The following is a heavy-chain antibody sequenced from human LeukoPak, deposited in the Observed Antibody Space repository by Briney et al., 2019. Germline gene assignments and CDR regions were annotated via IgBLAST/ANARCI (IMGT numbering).Heavy chain of an antibody. Sequence: GASVKVSCKASGYTFTSYGISWVRQAPGQGLEWMGWISAYNGNTNYAQKLQGRVTMTTDTSTSTAYMELRSLRSDDTAVYYCARDLNRDVYGDHASSYWGQGTLVTVSS. CDR2: ISAYNGNT. D-gene: IGHD4-17*01. J-gene: IGHJ4*02. V-gene: IGHV1-18*01. CDR3: ARDLNRDVYGDHASSY. CDR1: GYTFTSYG.